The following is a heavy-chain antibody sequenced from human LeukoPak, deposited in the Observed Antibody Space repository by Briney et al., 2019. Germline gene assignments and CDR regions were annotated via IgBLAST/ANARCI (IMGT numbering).Heavy chain of an antibody. J-gene: IGHJ6*03. CDR2: IRYDGSNK. D-gene: IGHD1-26*01. CDR1: GFTFSSYG. CDR3: ARPSGSHGHPYYYYYMDV. V-gene: IGHV3-30*02. Sequence: GGSLRLSCAASGFTFSSYGMHWVRQAPGKGLEWVAFIRYDGSNKYYADSVKGRFTISRDNSKNTLYLQMNSLRAEDTAVYYCARPSGSHGHPYYYYYMDVWGKGTTVTVSS.